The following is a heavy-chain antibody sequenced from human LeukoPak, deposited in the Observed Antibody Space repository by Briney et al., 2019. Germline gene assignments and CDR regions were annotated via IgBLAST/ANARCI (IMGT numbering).Heavy chain of an antibody. CDR3: ARDRHSGYGRFDP. CDR2: INPNSGGT. CDR1: GYTLTGYY. V-gene: IGHV1-2*02. D-gene: IGHD5-12*01. Sequence: ASVKVSCKASGYTLTGYYMHWVRQAPGQGLEWVGWINPNSGGTNYAQKFQGRVTMTRDTSISTAYMELSRLRSDDTAMYYCARDRHSGYGRFDPWGQGTLVTVSS. J-gene: IGHJ5*02.